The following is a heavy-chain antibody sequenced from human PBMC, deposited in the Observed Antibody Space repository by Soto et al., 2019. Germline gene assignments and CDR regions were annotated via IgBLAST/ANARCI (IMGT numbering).Heavy chain of an antibody. V-gene: IGHV4-34*01. Sequence: QVQLQQWGAGLLKPSETLSLTCAVYGGAFSGYYWSWIRQPPGKGLEWIGEINHTGSTNYNPSLKIRVTISVDTSKNQFSLKVNSVTAADTAVYYCARKPKRALVDWYFDLWGRGTLVTVSS. J-gene: IGHJ2*01. D-gene: IGHD2-8*02. CDR1: GGAFSGYY. CDR2: INHTGST. CDR3: ARKPKRALVDWYFDL.